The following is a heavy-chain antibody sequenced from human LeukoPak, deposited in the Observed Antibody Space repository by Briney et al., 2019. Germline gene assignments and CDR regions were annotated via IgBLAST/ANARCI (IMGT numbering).Heavy chain of an antibody. CDR3: AKDSSDYDLDFDY. CDR2: ISDSGGRT. V-gene: IGHV3-23*01. Sequence: PGGSLRLSCAASGFTFSTYAMSWVRQAPGKGLEWVSAISDSGGRTYYADSVKGRFTISRDNSKNTLYLQMNSLRAEDTAVYYCAKDSSDYDLDFDYWGQGTLVTVSS. J-gene: IGHJ4*02. D-gene: IGHD3-22*01. CDR1: GFTFSTYA.